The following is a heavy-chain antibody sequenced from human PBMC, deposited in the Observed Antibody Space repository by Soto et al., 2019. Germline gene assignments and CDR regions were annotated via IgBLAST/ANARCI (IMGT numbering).Heavy chain of an antibody. CDR3: AKYGGQWALRGADFDY. D-gene: IGHD1-26*01. J-gene: IGHJ4*02. CDR1: GFTFSSYS. Sequence: EVQLLESGGGLVQPGGSLRLSCAASGFTFSSYSMSWVRQAPGKGLEWVSAISDCGGSTYYAASVKGRFTISRDNSKNTLYLQMNSLRAEDTAVYYCAKYGGQWALRGADFDYWGQGTLVTVSS. CDR2: ISDCGGST. V-gene: IGHV3-23*01.